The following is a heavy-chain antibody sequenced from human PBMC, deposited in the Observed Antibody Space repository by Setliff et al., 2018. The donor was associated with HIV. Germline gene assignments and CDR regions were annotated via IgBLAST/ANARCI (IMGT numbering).Heavy chain of an antibody. V-gene: IGHV4-59*08. CDR1: GGSISSHY. D-gene: IGHD3-10*01. CDR2: IYYSGST. Sequence: SETLSLTCTVSGGSISSHYWSWIRQPPGKGLEWIGSIYYSGSTNYNPSLKSRVTISVDTSKNQFSLKLSSVTAADTAVYYCARYYYGSGSRQIDAFDIWGQGTMVTVSS. J-gene: IGHJ3*02. CDR3: ARYYYGSGSRQIDAFDI.